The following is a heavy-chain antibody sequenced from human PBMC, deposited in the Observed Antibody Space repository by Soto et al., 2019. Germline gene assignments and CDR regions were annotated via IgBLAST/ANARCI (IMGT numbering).Heavy chain of an antibody. CDR1: GFSLSTSGMG. CDR3: AYSPRSSHQALDY. J-gene: IGHJ4*02. D-gene: IGHD6-13*01. CDR2: IYWDDDK. Sequence: QITLKESGPTLVKPTQTLTLTCTFSGFSLSTSGMGVAWIRQPPGKALEWLALIYWDDDKRYSPSLRNRLTITKDTSKNQVVLTLTNVDPVDTGTYFGAYSPRSSHQALDYWGQGTLVTVSS. V-gene: IGHV2-5*02.